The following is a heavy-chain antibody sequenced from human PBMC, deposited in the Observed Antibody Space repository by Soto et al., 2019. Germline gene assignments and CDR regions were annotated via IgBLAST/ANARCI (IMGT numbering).Heavy chain of an antibody. Sequence: GGSLRLSCAASGFTFGDYAMSWVRQVPGKGLEWVSAISASGGSISYADSVKGRFTISRDNSKNTLYLQMNSLRAEDTAIYYCAKGSFGFDYWGQGTLVTVLL. D-gene: IGHD3-10*01. CDR2: ISASGGSI. V-gene: IGHV3-23*01. J-gene: IGHJ4*02. CDR3: AKGSFGFDY. CDR1: GFTFGDYA.